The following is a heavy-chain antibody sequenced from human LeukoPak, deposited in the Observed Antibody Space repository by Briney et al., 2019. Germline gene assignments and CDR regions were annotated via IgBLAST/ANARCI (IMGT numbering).Heavy chain of an antibody. CDR1: GVTLRSYA. J-gene: IGHJ4*02. Sequence: GGSLRLSCSASGVTLRSYAMGWVRQAPGKGLEWVSAISDTGDTTYYADSVKGPFTIFRKHFKNPVFPQMGRLRAEDTALFYLAKMTDSTPYCSGTFDSWGQGTLVTVSS. CDR2: ISDTGDTT. V-gene: IGHV3-23*01. CDR3: AKMTDSTPYCSGTFDS. D-gene: IGHD3-10*01.